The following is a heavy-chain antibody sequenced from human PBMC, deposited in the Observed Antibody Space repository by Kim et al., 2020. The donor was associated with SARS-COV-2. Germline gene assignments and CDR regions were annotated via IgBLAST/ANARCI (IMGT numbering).Heavy chain of an antibody. CDR3: ARLTYYYDTGGYKGGGVDH. CDR2: IDQSRST. V-gene: IGHV4-34*01. J-gene: IGHJ5*02. CDR1: GGSFRGYY. D-gene: IGHD3-22*01. Sequence: SETLSLTCAVYGGSFRGYYWSWIRQPPGKGLEWIGEIDQSRSTNFNLSSKSRVTLLVDSSRSQISLMLYSVTAADTAVYYCARLTYYYDTGGYKGGGVDHWGQGTLVTGSS.